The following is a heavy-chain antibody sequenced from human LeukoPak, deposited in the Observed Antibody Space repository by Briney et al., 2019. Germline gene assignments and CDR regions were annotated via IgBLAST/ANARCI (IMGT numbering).Heavy chain of an antibody. CDR1: GFTFSSYG. J-gene: IGHJ4*02. CDR2: ISYDGSNK. CDR3: AKDLYYGVVCDY. Sequence: GGSLSLSCAASGFTFSSYGMHWVRQAPGKGLEWVAVISYDGSNKYYADSVKGRFTISRDNSKNTLYLQMNSLRAEDTAVYYCAKDLYYGVVCDYWGQGTLVTVSS. D-gene: IGHD4-17*01. V-gene: IGHV3-30*18.